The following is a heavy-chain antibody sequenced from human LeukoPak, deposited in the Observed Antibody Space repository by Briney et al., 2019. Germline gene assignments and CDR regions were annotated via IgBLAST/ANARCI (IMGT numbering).Heavy chain of an antibody. CDR3: ARADYDDYALDS. CDR1: GFAFSSYS. CDR2: ISYDGSHK. J-gene: IGHJ4*02. V-gene: IGHV3-30*04. Sequence: GGSLRLSCAASGFAFSSYSLHWVRQAPGKGLEWVAVISYDGSHKYYTDSLKGRFTISRDNSKNTLYLQMNSLRPEDTALYYCARADYDDYALDSWGQGTLVTVSS. D-gene: IGHD4-17*01.